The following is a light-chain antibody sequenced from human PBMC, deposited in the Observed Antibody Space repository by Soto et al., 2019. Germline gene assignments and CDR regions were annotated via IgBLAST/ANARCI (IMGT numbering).Light chain of an antibody. J-gene: IGKJ1*01. V-gene: IGKV3-15*01. Sequence: EIVMTQSPATLSVSPGERATLSCRASQSVSSNLAWYQQKPGQAPRLLIYGASTRATGIPARFSGSRSGTEFTLTINSLQSEDFAVYYCQHYNSWTRTFGEGTKVEIK. CDR2: GAS. CDR3: QHYNSWTRT. CDR1: QSVSSN.